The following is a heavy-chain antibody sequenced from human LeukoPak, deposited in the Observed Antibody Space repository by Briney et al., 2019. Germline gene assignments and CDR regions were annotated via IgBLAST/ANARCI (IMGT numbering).Heavy chain of an antibody. CDR2: ISSSSSYI. V-gene: IGHV3-21*01. D-gene: IGHD6-13*01. CDR1: GFTFSGSA. Sequence: GGSLRLSCAASGFTFSGSAMHWVRQAPGKGLEWVSSISSSSSYIYYADSVKGRFTISRDNAKNSLYLQMNSLRAEDTAVYYCARDSGSSWAYYYYYMDVWGKGTTVTVSS. J-gene: IGHJ6*03. CDR3: ARDSGSSWAYYYYYMDV.